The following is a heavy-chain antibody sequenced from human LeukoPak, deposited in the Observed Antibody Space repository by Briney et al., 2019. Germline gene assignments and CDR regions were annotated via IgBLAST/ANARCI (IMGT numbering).Heavy chain of an antibody. CDR2: LCSGTTT. V-gene: IGHV4-39*07. CDR3: ARGRRGNYFQDY. CDR1: GASIRSDTYY. J-gene: IGHJ4*02. D-gene: IGHD1-26*01. Sequence: SETLSLTCTVSGASIRSDTYYWAWIRQPPGKGLEWIGSLCSGTTTYYNPSLTSRVTIAVDTSKNQFSLILPSVTAADTAVYYCARGRRGNYFQDYWGQGTLVTVSS.